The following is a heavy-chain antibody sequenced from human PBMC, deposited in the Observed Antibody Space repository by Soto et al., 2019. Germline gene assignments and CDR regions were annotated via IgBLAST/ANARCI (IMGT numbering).Heavy chain of an antibody. J-gene: IGHJ3*02. CDR2: IIPILAIA. Sequence: QVQLVQSGAEVKKPGSSVKVSCKASGGTFSSYTINWVRQAPGQGLEWMGKIIPILAIADYAQKFLGRVTITXXKXSXTAYMELSSLRSEDTAVYYCARDPDYGDYVDEAFDIWGQGTMVTVSS. CDR1: GGTFSSYT. D-gene: IGHD4-17*01. V-gene: IGHV1-69*08. CDR3: ARDPDYGDYVDEAFDI.